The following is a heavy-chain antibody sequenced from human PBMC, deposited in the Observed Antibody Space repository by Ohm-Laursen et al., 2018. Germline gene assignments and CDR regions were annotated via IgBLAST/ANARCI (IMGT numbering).Heavy chain of an antibody. CDR3: AKADSIAVAGNVPTLFDP. CDR2: ISWNSGSI. CDR1: GFTFDDYT. V-gene: IGHV3-9*01. D-gene: IGHD6-19*01. J-gene: IGHJ5*02. Sequence: SLRLSCAASGFTFDDYTMHWVRQAPGKGLEWVPGISWNSGSIGYADSVKGRFTISRDNAKNSLYLQMNSLRAEDTALYYCAKADSIAVAGNVPTLFDPWGQGTLVTVSS.